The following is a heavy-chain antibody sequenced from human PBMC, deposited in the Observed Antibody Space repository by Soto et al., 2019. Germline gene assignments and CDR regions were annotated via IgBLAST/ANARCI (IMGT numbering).Heavy chain of an antibody. CDR1: GASISGFY. V-gene: IGHV4-34*01. CDR2: INHSGRT. Sequence: SETLSITCTVSGASISGFYWSWFRQPAGKGLEWIGDINHSGRTNYNPSLKSRVTISVDTSKNQFSLNLMSVTAADTAVYYCASWLVGAPFDSWGQGTLVT. CDR3: ASWLVGAPFDS. J-gene: IGHJ4*02. D-gene: IGHD1-26*01.